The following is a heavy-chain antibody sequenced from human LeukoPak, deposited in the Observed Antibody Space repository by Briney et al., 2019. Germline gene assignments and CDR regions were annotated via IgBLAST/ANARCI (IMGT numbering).Heavy chain of an antibody. CDR3: ARVLLWFGELSVFDY. Sequence: SETLSLTCTVSGASISSYYWSWIRQPPGKGLEWIGYIYDSGSTNYNPSLKSRLTISVDTSNNQFSLKLSSVTAADTAVYYCARVLLWFGELSVFDYWGQGTLVTVSS. J-gene: IGHJ4*02. CDR2: IYDSGST. CDR1: GASISSYY. V-gene: IGHV4-59*12. D-gene: IGHD3-10*01.